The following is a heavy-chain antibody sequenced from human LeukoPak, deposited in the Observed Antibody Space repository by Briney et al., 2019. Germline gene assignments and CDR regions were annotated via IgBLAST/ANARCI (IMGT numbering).Heavy chain of an antibody. CDR3: ARSLRRYYDSSGYWFDY. D-gene: IGHD3-22*01. Sequence: SGTLSLTCAVSGGSISSSNWWSWVRQPPGKGLEWIGEIYHSGSTNYNPSLKSRVTISVDKSKNQFSLKLSSVTAADTAVYYCARSLRRYYDSSGYWFDYWAREPWSPSPQ. CDR1: GGSISSSNW. V-gene: IGHV4-4*02. J-gene: IGHJ4*02. CDR2: IYHSGST.